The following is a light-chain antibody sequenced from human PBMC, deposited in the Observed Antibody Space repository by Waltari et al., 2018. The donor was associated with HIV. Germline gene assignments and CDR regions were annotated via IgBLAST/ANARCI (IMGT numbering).Light chain of an antibody. Sequence: IQMTQSPSALSASVGDTVTITCRASQKISRYLNWYQKKVGEAPKLLVYGASSLQSGVPARFRGSGSGSEYFLSIYSLKSDDFATYFCQQSYGAPFTFG. CDR1: QKISRY. V-gene: IGKV1-39*01. CDR3: QQSYGAPFT. J-gene: IGKJ5*01. CDR2: GAS.